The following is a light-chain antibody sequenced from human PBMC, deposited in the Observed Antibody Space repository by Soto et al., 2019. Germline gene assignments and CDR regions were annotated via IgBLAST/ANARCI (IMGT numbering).Light chain of an antibody. CDR1: SSDVGGYNY. CDR2: EVS. V-gene: IGLV2-14*01. Sequence: QSALTQPASVSGSPGQSITISCTGTSSDVGGYNYVSWSQQHPGKAPKLVIYEVSNRPSGVSNRFSGSKSGNTASLTISGLQAEDEADYYCFSFTRSSTWVFGGVTKLTVL. CDR3: FSFTRSSTWV. J-gene: IGLJ3*02.